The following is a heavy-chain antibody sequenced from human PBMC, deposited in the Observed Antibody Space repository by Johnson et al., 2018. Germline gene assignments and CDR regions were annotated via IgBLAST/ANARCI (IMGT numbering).Heavy chain of an antibody. CDR2: ISWNSGSI. V-gene: IGHV3-9*01. D-gene: IGHD5-12*01. J-gene: IGHJ3*02. CDR1: GFTFDDYA. CDR3: ARAPSIVATSDAFDI. Sequence: VQLVQSGGGVVQPGRSLRLSCAASGFTFDDYAMHWVRQAPGKGLEWVSGISWNSGSIGYADSVKGRFTISRDNAKNSLYLQMNSLRAEDTAGYYCARAPSIVATSDAFDIWGRGTMVTVSS.